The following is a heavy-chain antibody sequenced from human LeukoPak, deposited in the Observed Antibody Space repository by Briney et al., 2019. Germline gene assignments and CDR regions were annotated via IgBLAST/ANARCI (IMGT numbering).Heavy chain of an antibody. J-gene: IGHJ6*02. Sequence: SETLSLTCTVSGSSVSSGSYYWSWIRQPPGKGLEWIGYIYYSGSTNYNPSLKSRVTISVDTSKNQFSLKLSSVTAADTAVYYCARVFYYYYGMDVWGQGTTVTVSS. CDR1: GSSVSSGSYY. CDR3: ARVFYYYYGMDV. V-gene: IGHV4-61*01. CDR2: IYYSGST.